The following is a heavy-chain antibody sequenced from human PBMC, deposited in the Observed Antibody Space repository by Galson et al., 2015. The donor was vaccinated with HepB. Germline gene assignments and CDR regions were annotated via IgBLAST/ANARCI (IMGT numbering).Heavy chain of an antibody. Sequence: SLRLSCAASGFTFDDYGMSWVRQAPGKGLEWVSGINWNGGSTGYADSVKGRFTISRDNAKNSLYLQMNSLRAEDTALYYCARVADGYCSGGSCYGRYYFDYWGQGTLVTVSS. CDR1: GFTFDDYG. CDR2: INWNGGST. V-gene: IGHV3-20*04. CDR3: ARVADGYCSGGSCYGRYYFDY. J-gene: IGHJ4*02. D-gene: IGHD2-15*01.